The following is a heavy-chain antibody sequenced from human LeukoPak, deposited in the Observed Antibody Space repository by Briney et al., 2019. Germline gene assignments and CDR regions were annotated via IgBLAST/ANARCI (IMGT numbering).Heavy chain of an antibody. Sequence: PSETLSLTCTVSGDSISGSNYHWGWIRQPPGKGLEWLGTVHHTGRAFYNPSLRGRTTVSVDTSKNEFSLKLTSVTAADTAVYYCAREPDAWGQGILVTVSS. J-gene: IGHJ5*02. CDR2: VHHTGRA. CDR1: GDSISGSNYH. V-gene: IGHV4-39*07. CDR3: AREPDA.